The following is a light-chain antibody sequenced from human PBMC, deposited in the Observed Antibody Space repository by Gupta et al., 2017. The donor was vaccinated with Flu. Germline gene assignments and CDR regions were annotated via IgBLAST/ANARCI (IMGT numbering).Light chain of an antibody. J-gene: IGLJ3*02. CDR1: ALPKQY. CDR3: QSADSSGTYPSWV. Sequence: SYELTQPSSVSVSPGQTARSTCSGDALPKQYAYWYQQKPGQAPVLVIYKDSERPSGIPERFSGSSSGTTVTLTISGVQAEDEADYYCQSADSSGTYPSWVFGGRTKLTVL. V-gene: IGLV3-25*02. CDR2: KDS.